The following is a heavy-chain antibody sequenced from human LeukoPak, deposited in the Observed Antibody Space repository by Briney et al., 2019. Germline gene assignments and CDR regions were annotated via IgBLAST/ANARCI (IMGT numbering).Heavy chain of an antibody. CDR2: MSTKSGNT. V-gene: IGHV1-8*01. CDR3: AREISSGPGGD. CDR1: GYTFTSYD. D-gene: IGHD6-19*01. Sequence: EASVKVSCKASGYTFTSYDINWVRQGTGQGLEWMGWMSTKSGNTGNAQKFQGRVTMTRDTSISTAYMELSSLRSDDTAVYYCAREISSGPGGDWGQGTLVTVSS. J-gene: IGHJ4*02.